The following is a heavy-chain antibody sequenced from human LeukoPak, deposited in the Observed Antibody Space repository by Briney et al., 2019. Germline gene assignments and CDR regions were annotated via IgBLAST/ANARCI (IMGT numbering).Heavy chain of an antibody. J-gene: IGHJ6*04. D-gene: IGHD1-1*01. CDR3: ARTKQLDPPDSRNYYYYGMDV. V-gene: IGHV1-69*13. Sequence: SVKVSCKASGGTFCSYAISWVRQAPGQGLEWMGGIIPTFGTANYAQKFQGRVTITADESTSTAYMELSSLRSEDTAVYYCARTKQLDPPDSRNYYYYGMDVWGKGTTVTVSS. CDR2: IIPTFGTA. CDR1: GGTFCSYA.